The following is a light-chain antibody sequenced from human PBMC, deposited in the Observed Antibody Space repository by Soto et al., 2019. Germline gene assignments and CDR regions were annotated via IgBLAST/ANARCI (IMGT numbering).Light chain of an antibody. CDR1: QTISSW. Sequence: DLQMTQSPSTLSGSVGDSVTITCRASQTISSWLAWYQQKTGKAPKILIYKESTLKSGVPSRFSGSGSGTELTLTISRLQPDDFATYYCQHYNSYSEACGQGTKVDIK. CDR3: QHYNSYSEA. CDR2: KES. V-gene: IGKV1-5*03. J-gene: IGKJ1*01.